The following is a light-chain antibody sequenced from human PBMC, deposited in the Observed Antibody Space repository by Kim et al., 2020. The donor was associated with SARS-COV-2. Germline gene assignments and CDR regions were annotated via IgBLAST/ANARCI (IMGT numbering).Light chain of an antibody. J-gene: IGLJ2*01. V-gene: IGLV3-1*01. Sequence: SYELTQPPSVSVSPGQTATITCSGDKLGDRYVCXYQQRPGQSPMLVIYQDSTRPSGIPDRFSGSNSGNTATLTISGTQAADEADYYCQAWDSSTAVFGGG. CDR3: QAWDSSTAV. CDR1: KLGDRY. CDR2: QDS.